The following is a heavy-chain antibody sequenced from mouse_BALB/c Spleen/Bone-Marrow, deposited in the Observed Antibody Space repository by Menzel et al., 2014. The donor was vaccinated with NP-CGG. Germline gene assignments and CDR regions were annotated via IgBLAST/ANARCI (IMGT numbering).Heavy chain of an antibody. J-gene: IGHJ4*01. CDR1: GYALSSNW. V-gene: IGHV1-80*01. Sequence: VQLQESGAELVRPGSSVKISCKASGYALSSNWMNWVKQRPGQGLEWIGQIYPGDGDTNYNGKFQGKATLTADKSSSTAHMQLSSLTSEDSAVYFCARGDYRYGDFAMDYWGQGTSVTVSS. CDR3: ARGDYRYGDFAMDY. D-gene: IGHD2-12*01. CDR2: IYPGDGDT.